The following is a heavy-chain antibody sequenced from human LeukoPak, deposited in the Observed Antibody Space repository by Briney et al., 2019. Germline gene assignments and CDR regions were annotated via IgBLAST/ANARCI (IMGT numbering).Heavy chain of an antibody. Sequence: SVKVSCKASGGTFSSYAISWVRQAPGQGLEWMGGIIPIFGTANYAQKFQGRVTITTDESTSTAYMELSSLRSGDTAVYYCARSDYYDSSGYLGFFDYWGQGTLVTVSS. V-gene: IGHV1-69*05. CDR3: ARSDYYDSSGYLGFFDY. CDR2: IIPIFGTA. J-gene: IGHJ4*02. CDR1: GGTFSSYA. D-gene: IGHD3-22*01.